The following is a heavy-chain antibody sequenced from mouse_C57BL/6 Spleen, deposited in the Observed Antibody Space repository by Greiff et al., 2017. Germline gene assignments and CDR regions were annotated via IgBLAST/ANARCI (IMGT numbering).Heavy chain of an antibody. D-gene: IGHD1-1*01. CDR3: GRLSNYAMDY. CDR1: GYTFTSYW. J-gene: IGHJ4*01. V-gene: IGHV1-52*01. CDR2: IDPSDSET. Sequence: QVQLQQPGAELVRPGSSVKLSCKASGYTFTSYWMHWVKQRPIQGLEWIGNIDPSDSETHYNQKFKDKATLTVDKSSSTAYMQLSSLTSEDSAVYYCGRLSNYAMDYWGQGTSVTVSS.